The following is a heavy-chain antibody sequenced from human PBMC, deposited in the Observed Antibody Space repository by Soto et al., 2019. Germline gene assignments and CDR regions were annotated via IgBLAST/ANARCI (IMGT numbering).Heavy chain of an antibody. J-gene: IGHJ6*02. Sequence: PSETLSLTCSIYGGSFSGYYWSWIRQPPGKGLEWIGEINHSGNTNYNPSLKSRVTISVDTSNNQFSLKLNSVTAADTAVYYCASSGTAVHNGFYYPDMDVWGQGTRVTVSS. CDR3: ASSGTAVHNGFYYPDMDV. CDR1: GGSFSGYY. V-gene: IGHV4-34*01. D-gene: IGHD2-2*01. CDR2: INHSGNT.